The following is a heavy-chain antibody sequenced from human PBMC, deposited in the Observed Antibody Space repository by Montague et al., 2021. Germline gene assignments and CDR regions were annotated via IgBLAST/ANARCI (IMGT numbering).Heavy chain of an antibody. CDR3: AKERGLSIAWYGEIDS. CDR1: GFTFSSYA. J-gene: IGHJ4*02. Sequence: SLRLSCAASGFTFSSYAMNWVRQTPGKGLEWVSAISANGDRTYYAGSVKGRFTISRDNSKNTLYLQMNSLRAEDAAVYYCAKERGLSIAWYGEIDSWGQGTLVTVSS. CDR2: ISANGDRT. D-gene: IGHD6-19*01. V-gene: IGHV3-23*01.